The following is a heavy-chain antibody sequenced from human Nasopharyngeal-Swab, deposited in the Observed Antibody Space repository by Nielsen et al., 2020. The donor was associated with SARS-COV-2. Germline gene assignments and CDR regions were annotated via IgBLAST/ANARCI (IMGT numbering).Heavy chain of an antibody. J-gene: IGHJ6*02. V-gene: IGHV3-7*01. D-gene: IGHD3-22*01. Sequence: GESLKISCAGSGFTLSTYWMSWVRQAPGKGLEWVANIKQDGSEKYYVDSVKGRFTISRDNAKNSLYLQMNSLRAEDTAVYYCARDYRTYYYDSSGYYASYYYGMDVWGQGTTVTVSS. CDR3: ARDYRTYYYDSSGYYASYYYGMDV. CDR1: GFTLSTYW. CDR2: IKQDGSEK.